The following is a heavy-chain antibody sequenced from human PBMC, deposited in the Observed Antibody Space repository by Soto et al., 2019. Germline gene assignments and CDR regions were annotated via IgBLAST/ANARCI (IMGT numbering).Heavy chain of an antibody. J-gene: IGHJ6*02. CDR2: ISSSSSYI. D-gene: IGHD2-15*01. V-gene: IGHV3-21*01. Sequence: GGSLRLSCAASGFTFSSYSMNWVRQAPGKGLEWVSSISSSSSYIYYADSVKGRFTISRDNAKNSLYLQMNSLRAEDTAVYYCARDLLIVVVVAAKVSYYYGMDVWGQGTTVTVSS. CDR3: ARDLLIVVVVAAKVSYYYGMDV. CDR1: GFTFSSYS.